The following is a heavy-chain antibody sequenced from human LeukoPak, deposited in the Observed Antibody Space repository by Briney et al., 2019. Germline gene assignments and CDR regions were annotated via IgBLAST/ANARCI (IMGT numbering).Heavy chain of an antibody. Sequence: GGSLRLSCAASGFTVSSNYMSWVRQAPGKGLEWVSVIYSGGSTYYADSVRGRFTISRDNSKNTLYLQMNSLRAEDTAVYYCARDRIVAGGYYFDYWGQGTLVTVSS. CDR3: ARDRIVAGGYYFDY. CDR2: IYSGGST. CDR1: GFTVSSNY. J-gene: IGHJ4*02. D-gene: IGHD5-12*01. V-gene: IGHV3-66*01.